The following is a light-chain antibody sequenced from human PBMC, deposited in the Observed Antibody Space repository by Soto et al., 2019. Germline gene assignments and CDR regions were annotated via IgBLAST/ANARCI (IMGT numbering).Light chain of an antibody. CDR3: PQYGSSPKT. J-gene: IGKJ1*01. V-gene: IGKV3-20*01. CDR2: GAS. CDR1: QSVSSSY. Sequence: EIVLTQSPGTLSLSPGERATLSCRASQSVSSSYLAWYQQKPGQAPRLLIYGASSRATGIPDRFSGSGSGTDFTLTISRLEPEDFAVYYCPQYGSSPKTFGKGTKVDIK.